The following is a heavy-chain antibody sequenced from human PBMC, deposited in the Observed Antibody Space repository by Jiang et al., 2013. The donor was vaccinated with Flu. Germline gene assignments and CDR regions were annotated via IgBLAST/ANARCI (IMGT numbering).Heavy chain of an antibody. Sequence: RRAPGQGLEWMGSIIPILGAANFAQKFQGRLTIIADKSTSTIYMQLSSLTSEDTAIYYCVRDRMTTEISSNFFGLDVWGQGTTVTVSS. V-gene: IGHV1-69*08. D-gene: IGHD4-11*01. J-gene: IGHJ6*02. CDR2: IIPILGAA. CDR3: VRDRMTTEISSNFFGLDV.